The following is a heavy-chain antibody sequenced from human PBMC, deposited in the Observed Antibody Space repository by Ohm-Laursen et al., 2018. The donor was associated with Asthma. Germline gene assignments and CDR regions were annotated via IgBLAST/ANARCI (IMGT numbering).Heavy chain of an antibody. CDR2: IRGSGDTT. CDR3: AKASTFSTGYYFDF. J-gene: IGHJ4*02. Sequence: SLRLSCAASGFIISNYAMSWVRQAPGKGLEWVSAIRGSGDTTHYTDFVKGRFTISRDSSENTLHLHMNNLRAEDTAAYYCAKASTFSTGYYFDFWGQGTLVTVSS. V-gene: IGHV3-23*01. D-gene: IGHD2-2*01. CDR1: GFIISNYA.